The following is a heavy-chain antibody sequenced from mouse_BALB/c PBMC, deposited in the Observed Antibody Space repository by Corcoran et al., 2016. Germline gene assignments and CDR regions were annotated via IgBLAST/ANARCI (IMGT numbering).Heavy chain of an antibody. D-gene: IGHD6-1*01. CDR3: ASQPFAY. V-gene: IGHV1S135*01. CDR1: GYSFTSYY. Sequence: EIQLQQSGPELMKPGASVKISCKASGYSFTSYYMPWVKQSHGKSLEWIGYIDPFNGGTSYNQKFKGKATLTVDKSSSTAYMHLSSLTSEDSAVYYCASQPFAYWGQGTLVTVSA. J-gene: IGHJ3*01. CDR2: IDPFNGGT.